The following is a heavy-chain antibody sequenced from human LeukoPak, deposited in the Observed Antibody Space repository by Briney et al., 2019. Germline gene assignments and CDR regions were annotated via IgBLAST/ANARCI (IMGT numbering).Heavy chain of an antibody. D-gene: IGHD6-6*01. CDR3: ARGSIAARPFDY. J-gene: IGHJ4*02. CDR1: GGSFSGYY. CDR2: INHSGST. V-gene: IGHV4-34*01. Sequence: SETLSLTCAVYGGSFSGYYWSWIRQPPGKGLEWIGEINHSGSTNYNPSLKSRVTISVDTSKNQFSLKLSSVTAADTAVYYCARGSIAARPFDYWGQGTLVTVSS.